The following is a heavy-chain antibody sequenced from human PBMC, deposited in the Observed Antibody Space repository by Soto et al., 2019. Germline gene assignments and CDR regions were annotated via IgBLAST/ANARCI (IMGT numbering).Heavy chain of an antibody. V-gene: IGHV4-31*03. D-gene: IGHD1-20*01. J-gene: IGHJ4*02. CDR3: AREGIGTCRPFDY. CDR1: GGSISSGGYY. CDR2: IYYSGST. Sequence: QVQLQESGPGLVKPSQTLSLTCTVSGGSISSGGYYWSWIRQHPGKGLEWIGYIYYSGSTYYNPYLKIRVTISVHTSKNQFSLKLSSVTAADTAVYYCAREGIGTCRPFDYWGQGTLVTVSS.